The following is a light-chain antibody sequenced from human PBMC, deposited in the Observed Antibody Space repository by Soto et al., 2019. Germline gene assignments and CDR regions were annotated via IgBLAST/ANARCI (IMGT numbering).Light chain of an antibody. V-gene: IGLV1-51*01. CDR1: SSNIGNNY. CDR2: DND. J-gene: IGLJ1*01. Sequence: QSVLTQPPSVSAAPGQKVTISCSGSSSNIGNNYVSWYQQLPGTAPKLLIFDNDKRPSGISDRFSGSKSGTSATLGITGLQTGDEADYYCVTWHGRLSSGVVFGTGTKVTVL. CDR3: VTWHGRLSSGVV.